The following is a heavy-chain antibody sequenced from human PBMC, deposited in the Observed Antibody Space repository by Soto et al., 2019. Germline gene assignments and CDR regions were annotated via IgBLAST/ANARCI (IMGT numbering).Heavy chain of an antibody. V-gene: IGHV1-2*02. Sequence: QVQLMQSGAEVKQPGALVKVSCKASGYTFTDYYMHWVRQAPGQGLEWMGWINPNSGDTNYAQKFQGRVTMTRDTSISTVYMDLSKLRSGDTAVYYCARDLADDNPKWGQGTLVTVSS. J-gene: IGHJ4*02. CDR1: GYTFTDYY. CDR2: INPNSGDT. CDR3: ARDLADDNPK. D-gene: IGHD3-9*01.